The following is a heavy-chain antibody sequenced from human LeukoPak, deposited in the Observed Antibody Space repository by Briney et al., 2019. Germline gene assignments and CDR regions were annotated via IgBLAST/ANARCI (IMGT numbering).Heavy chain of an antibody. J-gene: IGHJ6*02. CDR1: EFSFSNYA. V-gene: IGHV3-23*01. D-gene: IGHD3-10*01. Sequence: GGSLRLSCAASEFSFSNYAMSWVRQAPGKGLEWVSAVSGSRSSTYYADSVKGRFTISRASSKNTLYLQMSSLRAEDTAVYYCAKSGGPRSPYYYSRMDVWGQGTTVTVPS. CDR2: VSGSRSST. CDR3: AKSGGPRSPYYYSRMDV.